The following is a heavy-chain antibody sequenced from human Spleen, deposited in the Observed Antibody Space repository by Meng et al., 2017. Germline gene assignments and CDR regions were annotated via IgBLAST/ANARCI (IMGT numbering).Heavy chain of an antibody. J-gene: IGHJ4*02. CDR3: AKEAQVGAAIDY. D-gene: IGHD1-26*01. V-gene: IGHV3-7*03. CDR2: IKQDGSEK. CDR1: GFTFSSYW. Sequence: GGSLRLSWAASGFTFSSYWMSCVSQAPGKGLEWVANIKQDGSEKYYVDSVKGRFTISRDNAKNTLSLQMNSLIAEDTAVYYCAKEAQVGAAIDYWGQGTLVTVSS.